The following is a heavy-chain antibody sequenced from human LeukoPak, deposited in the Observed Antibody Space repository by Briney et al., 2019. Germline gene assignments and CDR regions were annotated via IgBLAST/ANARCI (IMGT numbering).Heavy chain of an antibody. Sequence: GASVKVSCKASGGTCSSYAISWVRQAPGQGLEWMGGIIPIFGTANYAQKFQGRVTITTDESTSTAYMELSSLRSEDAAVYYCARSLTDGYYYYMDVWGKGTTVTVSS. V-gene: IGHV1-69*05. J-gene: IGHJ6*03. CDR1: GGTCSSYA. D-gene: IGHD2-21*02. CDR2: IIPIFGTA. CDR3: ARSLTDGYYYYMDV.